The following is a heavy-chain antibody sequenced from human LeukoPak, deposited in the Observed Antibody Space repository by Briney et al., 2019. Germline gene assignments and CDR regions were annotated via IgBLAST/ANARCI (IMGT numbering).Heavy chain of an antibody. V-gene: IGHV3-21*01. CDR1: GFTFKSYS. CDR2: ISSSGTYI. Sequence: GGSLRLSCAASGFTFKSYSMNWVRQAPGKGLEWVSCISSSGTYIYYADSVKGRFTISRDNSKNTLYLQMNSLRAEDTAVYYCAREYTSSDDFWSGYWYYYYYMDVWGKGTTVTVSS. J-gene: IGHJ6*03. CDR3: AREYTSSDDFWSGYWYYYYYMDV. D-gene: IGHD3-3*01.